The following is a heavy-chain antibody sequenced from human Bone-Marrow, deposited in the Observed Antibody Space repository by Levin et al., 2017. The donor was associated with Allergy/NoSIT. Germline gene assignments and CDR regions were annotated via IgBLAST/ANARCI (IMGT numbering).Heavy chain of an antibody. CDR1: GGSMRNYY. D-gene: IGHD3-22*01. CDR3: ARDAGHYYDSAVYDPNWFDP. J-gene: IGHJ5*02. V-gene: IGHV4-59*01. Sequence: SETLSLTCNVSGGSMRNYYWSWIRQPAGKGLEWIGHIYHSGRTTYNPSLRSRVTISLDSSKSQFSLKVTSVTAADTAVYYCARDAGHYYDSAVYDPNWFDPWGQGTLVTVTS. CDR2: IYHSGRT.